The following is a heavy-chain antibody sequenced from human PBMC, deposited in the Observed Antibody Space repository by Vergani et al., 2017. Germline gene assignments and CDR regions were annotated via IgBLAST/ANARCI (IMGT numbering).Heavy chain of an antibody. V-gene: IGHV1-18*01. CDR3: ARETGGYYYYGMDV. CDR2: ISAYNGNT. D-gene: IGHD1-14*01. J-gene: IGHJ6*02. Sequence: VQLVESGGGLVQPGGSLRLSCAASGFTFTSYGISWVRQAPGQGLEWMGWISAYNGNTNYAQKLQGRVTMTTDTSTSTAYMELRSLRSDDTAVYYCARETGGYYYYGMDVWGQ. CDR1: GFTFTSYG.